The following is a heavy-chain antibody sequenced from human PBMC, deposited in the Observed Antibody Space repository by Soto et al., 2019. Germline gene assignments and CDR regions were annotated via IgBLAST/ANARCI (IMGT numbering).Heavy chain of an antibody. V-gene: IGHV4-59*08. Sequence: QVQLQESGPGLVKTSETLSLTCTVSGGSISSYYWSWIRQPPGKGLEWIGYIYYSGSTNYTPSLKSRVTISVDTSKNQFSLKLSAVTAADTAVYYCARRYGPGFDYWSQGTLVTVSS. CDR3: ARRYGPGFDY. CDR2: IYYSGST. CDR1: GGSISSYY. D-gene: IGHD4-17*01. J-gene: IGHJ4*02.